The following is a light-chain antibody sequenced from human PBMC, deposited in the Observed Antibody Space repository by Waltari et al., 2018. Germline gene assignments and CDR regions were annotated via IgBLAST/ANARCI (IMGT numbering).Light chain of an antibody. CDR3: QQYNNWPPWT. CDR2: GAS. J-gene: IGKJ1*01. CDR1: QGIETN. V-gene: IGKV3-15*01. Sequence: VMTQSPATLSLFPGERAVLPCWASQGIETNLAWFQQKPGQAPRLLISGASTRATNVPTRFSGSGSGTAFTLTISSLQSEDFAVYYCQQYNNWPPWTFGPGTKVEIK.